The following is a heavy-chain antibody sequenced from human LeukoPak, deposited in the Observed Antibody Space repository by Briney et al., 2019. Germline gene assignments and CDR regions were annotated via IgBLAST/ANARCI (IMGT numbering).Heavy chain of an antibody. CDR1: GSTSSRNF. V-gene: IGHV3-7*01. CDR3: ASGAGWEAGY. J-gene: IGHJ4*02. D-gene: IGHD1-26*01. Sequence: GGSLRLSCAVSGSTSSRNFMSWVRQTPERGLEWVANIDQDGSEKNYVDSVKGRFTISRDNAKNSLFLQMNSLRAEDTAIYYCASGAGWEAGYWGQGTLVTVSS. CDR2: IDQDGSEK.